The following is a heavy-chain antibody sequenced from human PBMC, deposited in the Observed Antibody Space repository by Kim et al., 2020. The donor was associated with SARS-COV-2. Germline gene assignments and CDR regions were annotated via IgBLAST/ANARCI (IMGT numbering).Heavy chain of an antibody. V-gene: IGHV3-20*01. CDR2: INWNGGST. D-gene: IGHD4-17*01. J-gene: IGHJ6*02. CDR3: ARTGGYGDYYGMDV. CDR1: GFTFDDHG. Sequence: GGSLRLSCAASGFTFDDHGMSWVRQAPGKGLEWVSGINWNGGSTGYADSVKGRFTISRDNAKNSLYLQMNSLRAEDTALYHCARTGGYGDYYGMDVWGQGTTVTVSS.